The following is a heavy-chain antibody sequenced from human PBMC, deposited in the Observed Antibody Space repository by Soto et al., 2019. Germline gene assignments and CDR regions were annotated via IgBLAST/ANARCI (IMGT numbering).Heavy chain of an antibody. Sequence: ASVKVSCKASGYTFTNYAMHWVRQTPGQRLEWMGWINAGNGNTKYSQKFQGRVTITRDTSASAGYLELSSLKFEDTAVYYCARGGFSFDYWGQGTLVTVS. CDR1: GYTFTNYA. CDR3: ARGGFSFDY. J-gene: IGHJ4*02. D-gene: IGHD3-16*01. CDR2: INAGNGNT. V-gene: IGHV1-3*01.